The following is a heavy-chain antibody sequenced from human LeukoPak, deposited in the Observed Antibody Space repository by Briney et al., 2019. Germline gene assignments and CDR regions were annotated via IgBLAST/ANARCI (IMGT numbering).Heavy chain of an antibody. CDR1: GFTFSGSA. CDR2: IRSKANSYAT. J-gene: IGHJ5*02. V-gene: IGHV3-73*01. Sequence: QSGGSLRLSCAASGFTFSGSAMHWVRQASGKGLEWVGHIRSKANSYATAYAASVKGRFTISRDDSKNTAYLQMNSLRPEDTAVYYCTSSGWSWGQGTLVTVSS. CDR3: TSSGWS. D-gene: IGHD6-19*01.